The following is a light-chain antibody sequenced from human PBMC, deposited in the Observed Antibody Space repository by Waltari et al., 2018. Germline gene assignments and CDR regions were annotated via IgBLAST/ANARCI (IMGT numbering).Light chain of an antibody. J-gene: IGLJ3*02. V-gene: IGLV2-8*01. CDR3: SSYAGSNNLM. CDR2: EVT. Sequence: QSALTQPPSASGSPGQSVTISRTGSSSDVGNYNYVSWYQQHPGKAPKLMIYEVTKRPSGVPDRFSGSKSGNTASLTVSGLQAEDEADYYCSSYAGSNNLMFGGGTKVTVL. CDR1: SSDVGNYNY.